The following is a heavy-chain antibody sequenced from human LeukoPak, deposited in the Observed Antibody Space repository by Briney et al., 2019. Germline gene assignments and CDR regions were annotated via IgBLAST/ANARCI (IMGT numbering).Heavy chain of an antibody. D-gene: IGHD4-17*01. CDR1: GFTFNNYA. V-gene: IGHV3-23*01. CDR2: ITGGGRT. CDR3: ARDPNGDYIGAFDF. Sequence: GGSLRLSCAASGFTFNNYAMMWVRQAQGQGLEWVSAITGGGRTYYADSVKGRFTISRDNSKNTLYLQMNSLRAEDTALYFCARDPNGDYIGAFDFLGQGAVVTVSS. J-gene: IGHJ3*01.